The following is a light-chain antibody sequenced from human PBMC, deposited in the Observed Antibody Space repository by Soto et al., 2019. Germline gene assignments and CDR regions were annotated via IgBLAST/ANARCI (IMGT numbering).Light chain of an antibody. CDR2: EVS. J-gene: IGLJ3*02. V-gene: IGLV2-8*01. Sequence: QSVLPQPPSASGSPGQSGTISCTGTSSDVGGYNFVSWYQQHPGKAPKFMIYEVSKRPSGVPDRFSGSKSGNTASLTVSGLQAEDEADYYCSSYAGGIKWVFGGGTKVTVL. CDR3: SSYAGGIKWV. CDR1: SSDVGGYNF.